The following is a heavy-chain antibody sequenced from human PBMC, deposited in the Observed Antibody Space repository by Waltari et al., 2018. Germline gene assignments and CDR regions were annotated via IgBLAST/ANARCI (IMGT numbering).Heavy chain of an antibody. CDR2: ISGSGGST. Sequence: EVQLLESGGGLVQPGGSLRLSCAASGFTFSSYAMSWVRQAPGKGLEWVSAISGSGGSTYYADSVKSRFTISRDNSKNTLYLQMNSLRAEDTAVYYCAKNPIWGSYPPGDFDYWGQGTLVTVSS. CDR3: AKNPIWGSYPPGDFDY. D-gene: IGHD3-16*02. CDR1: GFTFSSYA. V-gene: IGHV3-23*01. J-gene: IGHJ4*02.